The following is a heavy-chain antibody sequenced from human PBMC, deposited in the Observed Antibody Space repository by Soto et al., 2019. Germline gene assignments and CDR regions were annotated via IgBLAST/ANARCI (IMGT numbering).Heavy chain of an antibody. Sequence: ALVKVSGKASGYTFTTYDITCVRRAPGQGLEWMGWISTYNGNTNYAQKVQARVTITRDTSASTAYMELSRLRSQDTAVYYCARDVAAADYWGQGTLVTVSS. CDR2: ISTYNGNT. V-gene: IGHV1-18*01. J-gene: IGHJ4*02. D-gene: IGHD6-13*01. CDR3: ARDVAAADY. CDR1: GYTFTTYD.